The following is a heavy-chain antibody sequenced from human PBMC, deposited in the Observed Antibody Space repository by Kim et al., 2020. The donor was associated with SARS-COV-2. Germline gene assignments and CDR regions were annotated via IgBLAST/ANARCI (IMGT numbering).Heavy chain of an antibody. CDR3: ARAGGYSSPILPFDP. D-gene: IGHD6-13*01. V-gene: IGHV3-48*02. Sequence: DSVKGRFTISRDNAKNSLYLQMNSLRDEDTAVYYCARAGGYSSPILPFDPWGQGTLVTVSS. J-gene: IGHJ5*02.